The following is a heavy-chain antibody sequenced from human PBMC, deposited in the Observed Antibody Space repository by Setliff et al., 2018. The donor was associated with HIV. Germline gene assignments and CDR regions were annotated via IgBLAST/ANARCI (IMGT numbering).Heavy chain of an antibody. D-gene: IGHD2-21*02. Sequence: ASVKVSCKASRYTFSSYYLHWMRQAPGQGLEWMAMIDTTGSTFYAQTFQGRITMTRDTSTSAIYMELNGLTSEDTSVYYCARELPGVCYFDDWGQGTLVTVSS. CDR3: ARELPGVCYFDD. CDR1: RYTFSSYY. J-gene: IGHJ4*03. V-gene: IGHV1-46*01. CDR2: IDTTGST.